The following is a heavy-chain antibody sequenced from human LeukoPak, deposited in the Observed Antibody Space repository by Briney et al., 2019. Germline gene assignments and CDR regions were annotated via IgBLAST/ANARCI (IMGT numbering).Heavy chain of an antibody. Sequence: SETLSLTCTVSGGSISSGSYYWSWIRQHPGKGLEWIGYIYYGGSTYYNPSLKSRVTISVDTSKNQFSLKVSSVTAADTAVYYCSCERSVAGVVFNYWGQGTLVTVSS. D-gene: IGHD6-19*01. CDR2: IYYGGST. J-gene: IGHJ4*02. CDR3: SCERSVAGVVFNY. CDR1: GGSISSGSYY. V-gene: IGHV4-31*03.